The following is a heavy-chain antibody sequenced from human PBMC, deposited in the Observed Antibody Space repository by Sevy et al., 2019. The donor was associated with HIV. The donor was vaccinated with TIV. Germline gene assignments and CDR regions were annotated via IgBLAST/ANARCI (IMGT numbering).Heavy chain of an antibody. V-gene: IGHV4-34*01. J-gene: IGHJ4*02. CDR1: GGSFSGYY. Sequence: SETLSLTCAVYGGSFSGYYWSWIRQPPGKGLEWIGEINHSGSTNYNPSLKSRVTISVDTSKNQCSLKLGSVTAADTAMYYCARRASYYYDSSGSADPYYFDYWGQGTLVTVSS. D-gene: IGHD3-22*01. CDR3: ARRASYYYDSSGSADPYYFDY. CDR2: INHSGST.